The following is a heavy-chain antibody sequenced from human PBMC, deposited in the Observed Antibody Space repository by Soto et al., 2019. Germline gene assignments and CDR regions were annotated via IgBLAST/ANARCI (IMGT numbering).Heavy chain of an antibody. Sequence: QVQLVQSGAEVKKPGSSXXXSCKAPGGTFSSYAISWVRQAPGQGLEWMGGIIPIFGTAKYAQKFQGRVTITADESTSTGYMELSSLRSEDTAVYYCARSQGGSSSLDIYYYYYYGMDVWGQGTTVTVSS. V-gene: IGHV1-69*19. CDR3: ARSQGGSSSLDIYYYYYYGMDV. CDR1: GGTFSSYA. D-gene: IGHD2-15*01. J-gene: IGHJ6*02. CDR2: IIPIFGTA.